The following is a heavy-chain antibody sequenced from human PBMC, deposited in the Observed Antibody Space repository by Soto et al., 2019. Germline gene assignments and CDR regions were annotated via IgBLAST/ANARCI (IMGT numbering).Heavy chain of an antibody. Sequence: SVKVSCKASGGTFSSYAISWVRQAPGQGLEWMGGIIPIFGTANYAQKFQGRVTITADESTSTAYMELSSLKASDTAMYYCARHEGQSLWPLYYYYGMDVWGQGTTVTVSS. CDR2: IIPIFGTA. CDR3: ARHEGQSLWPLYYYYGMDV. V-gene: IGHV1-69*13. D-gene: IGHD5-18*01. J-gene: IGHJ6*02. CDR1: GGTFSSYA.